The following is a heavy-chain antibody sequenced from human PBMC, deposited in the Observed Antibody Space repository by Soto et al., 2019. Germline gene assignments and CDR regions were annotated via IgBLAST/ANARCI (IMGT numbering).Heavy chain of an antibody. Sequence: QLQLQESGPGLVKPSETLSLTCTVSGGSISSSSYYWGWIRQPPGKGLEWIGSIYYSGSTNYNPSLKSRVTISVVTSKNLFPLELGSVAAADTAVYYCEGAYIAVAGRAWFDPWGQGTLVTVSS. V-gene: IGHV4-39*01. CDR3: EGAYIAVAGRAWFDP. D-gene: IGHD6-19*01. CDR2: IYYSGST. J-gene: IGHJ5*02. CDR1: GGSISSSSYY.